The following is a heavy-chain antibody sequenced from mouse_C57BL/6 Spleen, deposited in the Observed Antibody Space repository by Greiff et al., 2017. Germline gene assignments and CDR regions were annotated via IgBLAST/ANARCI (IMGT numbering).Heavy chain of an antibody. CDR1: GYAFSSSW. CDR2: IYPGDGDT. V-gene: IGHV1-82*01. CDR3: AGHYGNYSLDD. J-gene: IGHJ4*01. Sequence: QVQLQQSGPELVKPGASVKISCKASGYAFSSSWMNWVKQRPGKGLEWIGRIYPGDGDTNYNGKFKGKATLTADKSSSTAYMQLSSLTSEDSAVYFCAGHYGNYSLDDWGQGTSVTVSS. D-gene: IGHD2-1*01.